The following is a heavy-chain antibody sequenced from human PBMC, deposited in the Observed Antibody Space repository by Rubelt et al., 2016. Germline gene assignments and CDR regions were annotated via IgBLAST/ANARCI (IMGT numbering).Heavy chain of an antibody. CDR1: GGSISSSTYY. CDR3: ARTNSSGDRRYWYFDL. CDR2: MYQSGKT. J-gene: IGHJ2*01. D-gene: IGHD6-19*01. V-gene: IGHV4-39*01. Sequence: QLQLQESGPRLVKPSETLSLTCTVSGGSISSSTYYWGWIRQPPGKGLEWIGPMYQSGKTYYSTFLQSRVAIAVDTSKNQLSLKLYAATAADTGVDYCARTNSSGDRRYWYFDLWGRGTLVTVSS.